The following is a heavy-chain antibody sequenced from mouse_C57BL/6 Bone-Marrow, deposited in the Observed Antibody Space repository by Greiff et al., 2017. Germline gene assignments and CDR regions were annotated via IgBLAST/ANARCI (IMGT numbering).Heavy chain of an antibody. J-gene: IGHJ2*01. CDR3: ARFRPSRDYCDF. V-gene: IGHV1-18*01. CDR1: GYTFTDYN. CDR2: INPNNGGT. Sequence: VQLQQSGPELVKPGASVKIPCKASGYTFTDYNMDWVKQSHGKSLEWIGDINPNNGGTIYNQKFKGKATLTVDKSSSTAYMELRSLTSEDTAVYYCARFRPSRDYCDFWGQGNTLTVSS.